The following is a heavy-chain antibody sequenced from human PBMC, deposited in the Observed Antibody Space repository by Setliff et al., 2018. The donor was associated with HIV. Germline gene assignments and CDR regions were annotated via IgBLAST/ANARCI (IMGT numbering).Heavy chain of an antibody. CDR3: AGELVVAAFDI. J-gene: IGHJ3*02. CDR2: IYYSGST. CDR1: GGSISSYY. Sequence: SETLSLTCTVSGGSISSYYWSWIRQPPGKGLEWIGYIYYSGSTNYNPSLKSRVTISVDTSKNQFSLKLSSVTAADTAVYYCAGELVVAAFDIWGQGTMVTVSS. V-gene: IGHV4-59*12. D-gene: IGHD2-15*01.